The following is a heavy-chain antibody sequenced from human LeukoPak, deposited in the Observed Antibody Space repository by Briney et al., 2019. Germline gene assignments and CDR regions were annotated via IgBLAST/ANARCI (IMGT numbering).Heavy chain of an antibody. V-gene: IGHV3-11*06. Sequence: GGSLRLSCAPSGFTFSDYYMSWIRQAPGKGLEWVSYISSSSSYTNYADSVKGRFTISRDNAKNSLYLQMNSLRAEDTAVYYCARSSGYGPNWFDPWGQGTLVTVSS. CDR1: GFTFSDYY. D-gene: IGHD5-18*01. CDR3: ARSSGYGPNWFDP. J-gene: IGHJ5*02. CDR2: ISSSSSYT.